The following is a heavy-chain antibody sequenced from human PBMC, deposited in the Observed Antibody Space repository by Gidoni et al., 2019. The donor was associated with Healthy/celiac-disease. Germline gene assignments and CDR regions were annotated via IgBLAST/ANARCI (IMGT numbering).Heavy chain of an antibody. J-gene: IGHJ5*02. CDR2: INPSGGST. CDR3: AREVVEYQLLIAGWFDP. Sequence: QVQLVQSGAEVKTTGASVKVSCQASGYTFTSYYMHWVRQAPGQGLEWMGIINPSGGSTSYAQKFQGRVTMTRDTSTSTVYMELSSLRSEDTAVYYCAREVVEYQLLIAGWFDPWGQGTLVTVSS. V-gene: IGHV1-46*01. CDR1: GYTFTSYY. D-gene: IGHD2-2*01.